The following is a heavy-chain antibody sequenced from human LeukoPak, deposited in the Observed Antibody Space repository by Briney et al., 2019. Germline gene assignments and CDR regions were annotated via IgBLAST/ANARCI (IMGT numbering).Heavy chain of an antibody. D-gene: IGHD3-22*01. CDR1: GGSISSYY. V-gene: IGHV4-59*01. CDR2: IYYSGST. Sequence: KSSETLSLTCTVSGGSISSYYWSWIRQPPGKGLEWIGYIYYSGSTNYNPSLKSRVTISVDTSKNQFSLKLSSVTAADTAVYYCARVRDYYDSSPDYWGQGTLVTVSS. J-gene: IGHJ4*02. CDR3: ARVRDYYDSSPDY.